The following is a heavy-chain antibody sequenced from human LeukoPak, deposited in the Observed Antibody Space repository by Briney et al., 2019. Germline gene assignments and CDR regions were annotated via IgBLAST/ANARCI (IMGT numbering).Heavy chain of an antibody. Sequence: ASVTVSCKASGYTFTGYYMHWVRQAPGQGLEWMGWINPNRGGTNYAQKFQGRVTMTRDTSISTAYMELSRLRSDDTAVYYCARDLAGYSYWPRAAYYGMDVWGQGTTVTVSS. D-gene: IGHD5-18*01. J-gene: IGHJ6*02. V-gene: IGHV1-2*02. CDR2: INPNRGGT. CDR1: GYTFTGYY. CDR3: ARDLAGYSYWPRAAYYGMDV.